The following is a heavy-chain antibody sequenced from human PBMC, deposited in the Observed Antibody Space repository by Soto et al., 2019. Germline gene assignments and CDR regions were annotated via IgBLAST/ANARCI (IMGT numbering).Heavy chain of an antibody. CDR1: GFTFSGHT. CDR2: ISSGGGSTT. Sequence: EMQLEESGGGLVQPGGSLRLSCAASGFTFSGHTMNWARQAPGKGLEWLSFISSGGGSTTYYADSVKGRFTISRDNAKNSVCLQMSNLRDEDTAVYYCAEGHGSGFWLMDVWGQGTTVTVSS. D-gene: IGHD6-25*01. J-gene: IGHJ6*02. CDR3: AEGHGSGFWLMDV. V-gene: IGHV3-48*02.